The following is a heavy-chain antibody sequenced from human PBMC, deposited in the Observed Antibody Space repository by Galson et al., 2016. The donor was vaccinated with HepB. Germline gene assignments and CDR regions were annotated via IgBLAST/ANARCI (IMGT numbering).Heavy chain of an antibody. V-gene: IGHV3-66*02. J-gene: IGHJ6*04. Sequence: SLRLSCAASEFTVSSNYMNWVRQAPGRGLEWVSVIYSGGSTDSADSVKGRFTISRDNSKNTVFLQMNSLRAEDTAVYYCATTVSGYFYYGMDVWGKGTTVTVSS. D-gene: IGHD4-11*01. CDR1: EFTVSSNY. CDR2: IYSGGST. CDR3: ATTVSGYFYYGMDV.